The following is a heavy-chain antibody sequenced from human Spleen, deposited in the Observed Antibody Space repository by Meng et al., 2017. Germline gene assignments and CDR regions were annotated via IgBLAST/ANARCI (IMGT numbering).Heavy chain of an antibody. V-gene: IGHV4-39*07. J-gene: IGHJ4*02. D-gene: IGHD6-25*01. CDR2: FYYSGST. Sequence: SETLSLTCTVSGDSISSSSHHWGWIRQPPGKGLEWIGTFYYSGSTYYNPSLKSRVTISVDTSKNQFSLKLSSVTAADTAVYYCARDEDISAAGKLFGDYWGQGTLVTVSS. CDR1: GDSISSSSHH. CDR3: ARDEDISAAGKLFGDY.